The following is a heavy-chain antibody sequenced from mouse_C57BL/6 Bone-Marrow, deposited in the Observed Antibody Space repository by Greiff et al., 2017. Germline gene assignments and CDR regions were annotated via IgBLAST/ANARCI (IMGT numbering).Heavy chain of an antibody. J-gene: IGHJ4*01. V-gene: IGHV1-81*01. D-gene: IGHD2-4*01. CDR1: GYTFTSYG. Sequence: QVQLQQSGAELARPGASVKLSCKASGYTFTSYGISWVKQRTGQGLEWIGEIYPRSGNTYYNEKFKGKATLTADKSSSTAYMELRSLTSEDSAVYFCARRAIYYDYDERGYYAMDYWGQGTSVTVSS. CDR2: IYPRSGNT. CDR3: ARRAIYYDYDERGYYAMDY.